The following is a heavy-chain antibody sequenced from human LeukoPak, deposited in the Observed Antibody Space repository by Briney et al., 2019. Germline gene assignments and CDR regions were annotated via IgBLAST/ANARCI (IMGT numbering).Heavy chain of an antibody. CDR1: GFTFSSYA. D-gene: IGHD3-9*01. Sequence: GGSLRLSCAASGFTFSSYAMNWVRQAPGKGLEWVSAISGGGLSTYYADSVKGRFTISRDNSKNTLYLQMNRLRAEETAVYYCAKAATYYDISTDLYYYYGMDVWGQGTTVTVSS. CDR3: AKAATYYDISTDLYYYYGMDV. V-gene: IGHV3-23*01. J-gene: IGHJ6*02. CDR2: ISGGGLST.